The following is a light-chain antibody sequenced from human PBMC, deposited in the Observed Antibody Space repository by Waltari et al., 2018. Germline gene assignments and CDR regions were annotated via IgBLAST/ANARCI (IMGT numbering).Light chain of an antibody. CDR3: QNYKSAPRT. CDR1: QGISNF. Sequence: DIQMTQSPSSLSASVGDSVTITCRASQGISNFLAWYQQKPDEDPSLLIYGASTLQSVVPSRFSGSGSWTDFTLTISSLQPEDVGTYYCQNYKSAPRTFGQGTKVEIK. CDR2: GAS. J-gene: IGKJ1*01. V-gene: IGKV1-27*01.